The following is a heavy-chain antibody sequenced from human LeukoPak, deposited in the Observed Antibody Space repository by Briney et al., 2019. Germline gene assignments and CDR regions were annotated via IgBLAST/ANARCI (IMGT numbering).Heavy chain of an antibody. V-gene: IGHV1-46*01. D-gene: IGHD6-6*01. CDR3: ARRGGPIAARRSYGMDV. J-gene: IGHJ6*02. CDR1: GYTFTNYY. CDR2: INLNAVTT. Sequence: ASVTVSCKASGYTFTNYYIHWMRQAPGQGLEWVGIINLNAVTTRYAQKFQGRVTMTRDTSTSTVYMELSSLRSEDTAVYYCARRGGPIAARRSYGMDVWGQGTTVTVSS.